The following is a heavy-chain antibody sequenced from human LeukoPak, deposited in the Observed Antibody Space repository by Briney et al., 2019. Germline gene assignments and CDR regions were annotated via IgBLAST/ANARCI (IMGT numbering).Heavy chain of an antibody. D-gene: IGHD6-13*01. Sequence: PGRSLRLSCAASGFTFDDYAMHWVRQAPGKGLEWVSGISWNSGSIGYADSVKGRFTISRDNAKNSLYLQMNSLRAEDTALYYCAKEKIAAAGALDYWGQGTLDTVSS. CDR2: ISWNSGSI. V-gene: IGHV3-9*01. J-gene: IGHJ4*02. CDR1: GFTFDDYA. CDR3: AKEKIAAAGALDY.